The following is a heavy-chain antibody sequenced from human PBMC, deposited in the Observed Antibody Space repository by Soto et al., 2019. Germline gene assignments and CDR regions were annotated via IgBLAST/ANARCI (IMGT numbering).Heavy chain of an antibody. V-gene: IGHV1-69*13. CDR3: AREVGATPFQYYFDY. CDR1: GGGFSRYA. D-gene: IGHD1-26*01. CDR2: IIPIFGTA. J-gene: IGHJ4*02. Sequence: VNLAWKSAGGGFSRYASSWGRQAPGQGLEWMGGIIPIFGTANYAQKFQGRVTITADESTSTAYMELSSLRSEDTAVYYCAREVGATPFQYYFDYWGQGTLVPVSS.